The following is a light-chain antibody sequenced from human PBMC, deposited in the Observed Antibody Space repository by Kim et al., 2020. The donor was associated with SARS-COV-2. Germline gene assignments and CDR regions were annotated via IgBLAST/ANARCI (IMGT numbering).Light chain of an antibody. J-gene: IGKJ4*01. CDR3: QQYDSSFT. CDR1: QSVSSH. V-gene: IGKV3-20*01. CDR2: GAS. Sequence: EIVLTQSPGTLALSPGETATLSCRASQSVSSHLAWYQQKPGQAPRFIMYGASTRATGIPDRFSGSGSGTDFTLTISRLEPEDFAVYYCQQYDSSFTFGGGTKVEIK.